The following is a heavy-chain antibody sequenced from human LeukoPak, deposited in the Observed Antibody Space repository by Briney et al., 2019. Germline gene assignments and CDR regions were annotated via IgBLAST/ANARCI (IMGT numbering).Heavy chain of an antibody. Sequence: VRVSCQASGYSFNNFGISWVRQAPGQGLEWMGWISAYDGETRYEQNLQGRVTLTTDTSTSTAYMELRSLRTDDTAVYYCARVPPSAHQLLSSDYWGQGTLVTVSS. CDR1: GYSFNNFG. V-gene: IGHV1-18*01. D-gene: IGHD2-2*01. CDR3: ARVPPSAHQLLSSDY. CDR2: ISAYDGET. J-gene: IGHJ4*02.